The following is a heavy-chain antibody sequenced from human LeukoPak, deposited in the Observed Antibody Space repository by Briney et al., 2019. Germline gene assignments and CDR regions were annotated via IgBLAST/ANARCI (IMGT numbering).Heavy chain of an antibody. D-gene: IGHD6-13*01. Sequence: GRSLRLSCAASGFTFSSYGMHWVRQAPGKGLEWVAVISYDGSNKYYADSVKGRFTISRDNSKNTLYLQMNSLRAEDTAVYYCANDEPYSSSRSGDYYGMDVWGKGTTVTVSS. CDR1: GFTFSSYG. CDR2: ISYDGSNK. CDR3: ANDEPYSSSRSGDYYGMDV. J-gene: IGHJ6*04. V-gene: IGHV3-30*18.